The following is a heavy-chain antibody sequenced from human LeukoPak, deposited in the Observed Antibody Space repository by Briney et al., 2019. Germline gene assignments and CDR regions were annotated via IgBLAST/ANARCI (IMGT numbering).Heavy chain of an antibody. CDR1: GFTFSSYW. Sequence: GGSLRLSCAASGFTFSSYWMHWVRQAPGEGLVWVSRTNSDGSATTYADSVKGRFTISRDNAKNTLFLQMNSLRAEDTAVYYCTRDSYSSAWDWGQGTLVTVSS. V-gene: IGHV3-74*03. CDR2: TNSDGSAT. D-gene: IGHD6-19*01. J-gene: IGHJ4*02. CDR3: TRDSYSSAWD.